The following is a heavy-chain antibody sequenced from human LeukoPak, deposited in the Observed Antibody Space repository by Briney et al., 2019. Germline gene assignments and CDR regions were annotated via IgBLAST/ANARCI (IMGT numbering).Heavy chain of an antibody. CDR2: IYYSGST. V-gene: IGHV4-59*01. CDR3: ARDGEGLYSSSWSGDAFDI. Sequence: SETLSLTCTVSGGSISSYYWSWIRQPPGKGLEWIGYIYYSGSTNYNPSLKSRVTISVDTSKNQFSLKLSSVTAADTAVYYCARDGEGLYSSSWSGDAFDIWGQGTMVTVSS. J-gene: IGHJ3*02. CDR1: GGSISSYY. D-gene: IGHD6-13*01.